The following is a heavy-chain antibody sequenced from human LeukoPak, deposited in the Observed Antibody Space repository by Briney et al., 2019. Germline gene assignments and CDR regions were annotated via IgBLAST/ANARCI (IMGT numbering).Heavy chain of an antibody. CDR3: ARGDYDFWSGPRPFDP. J-gene: IGHJ5*02. CDR2: MNPNSGNT. D-gene: IGHD3-3*01. CDR1: GYTFTSYG. V-gene: IGHV1-8*03. Sequence: ASVKVSCKASGYTFTSYGISWVRQATGQGLEWMGWMNPNSGNTGYAQKFQGRVTITRNTSISTAYMELSSLRSEDTAVYYCARGDYDFWSGPRPFDPWGQGTLVTVSS.